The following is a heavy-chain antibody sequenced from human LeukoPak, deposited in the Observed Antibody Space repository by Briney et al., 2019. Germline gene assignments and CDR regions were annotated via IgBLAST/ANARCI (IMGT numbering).Heavy chain of an antibody. Sequence: GGSLRLSCAATGFTFYTYGMHWVRQAPGKGLEYVSGIGPDGGTTYYANSVKGRFTISRDNSKYMLYLQMGSLTADDMAVYYCARGAQLTDYWGQGTLVTVSS. V-gene: IGHV3-64*01. CDR1: GFTFYTYG. D-gene: IGHD6-13*01. CDR2: IGPDGGTT. J-gene: IGHJ4*02. CDR3: ARGAQLTDY.